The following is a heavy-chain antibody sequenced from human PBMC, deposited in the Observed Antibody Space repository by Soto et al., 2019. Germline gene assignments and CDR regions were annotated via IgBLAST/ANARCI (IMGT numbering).Heavy chain of an antibody. CDR3: ARSSASSVDWFDP. CDR2: INAGNGNT. D-gene: IGHD6-19*01. J-gene: IGHJ5*02. V-gene: IGHV1-3*01. Sequence: SAKLTCTASGYTYTSYAMHWVRQAPGQRLEWMGWINAGNGNTKYSQKFQGRVTFTRDTSASTAYMELGSLRSEDTAVYYCARSSASSVDWFDPWGQGTLVTVSS. CDR1: GYTYTSYA.